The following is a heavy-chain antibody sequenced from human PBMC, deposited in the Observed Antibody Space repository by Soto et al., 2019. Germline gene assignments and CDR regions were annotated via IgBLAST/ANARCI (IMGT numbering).Heavy chain of an antibody. CDR2: VYHSGST. Sequence: SETLSLTCAFSVASISTNNWWGWVRQPPGKGLEWIGEVYHSGSTNCNPSLKSRVTISIDKSKNQFSLRLTSMTAADTAVYYCAVPGAGDFDYWSQGTLVTVSS. V-gene: IGHV4-4*02. CDR1: VASISTNNW. CDR3: AVPGAGDFDY. J-gene: IGHJ4*02. D-gene: IGHD6-13*01.